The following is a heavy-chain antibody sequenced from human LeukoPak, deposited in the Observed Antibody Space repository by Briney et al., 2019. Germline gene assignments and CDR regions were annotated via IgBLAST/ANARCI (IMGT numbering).Heavy chain of an antibody. V-gene: IGHV4-4*07. CDR3: AREPTILCGSSTSCYSYYYYMDV. Sequence: SETLSLTCTVSGGSISSYYWSWIRQPAGKGLEWIVRIYISGSTNSNPSLKSRVTMSVDTSKNQFSLKLSSVTAADTAVYYCAREPTILCGSSTSCYSYYYYMDVWGKGTTVTVSS. D-gene: IGHD2-2*01. J-gene: IGHJ6*03. CDR2: IYISGST. CDR1: GGSISSYY.